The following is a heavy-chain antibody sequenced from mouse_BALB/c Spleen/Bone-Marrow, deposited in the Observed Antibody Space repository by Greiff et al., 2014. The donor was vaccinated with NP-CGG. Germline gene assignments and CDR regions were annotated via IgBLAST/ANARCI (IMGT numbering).Heavy chain of an antibody. D-gene: IGHD1-1*01. CDR2: IRNKANGYTT. V-gene: IGHV7-3*02. J-gene: IGHJ1*01. CDR3: ARDGSSFYWYSDV. CDR1: GFTFTDYH. Sequence: EVQLQQSGGGLVQPGGSLRLSCATSGFTFTDYHMSWVRQPPGKALEWLAFIRNKANGYTTEYSASVEGRFTISRDNSQSILYLQMNTLRAEDSATYYCARDGSSFYWYSDVWGAGTTVTVSS.